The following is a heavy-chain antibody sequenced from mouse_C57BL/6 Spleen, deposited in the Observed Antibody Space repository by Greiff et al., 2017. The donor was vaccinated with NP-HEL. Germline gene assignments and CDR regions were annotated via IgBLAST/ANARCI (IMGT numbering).Heavy chain of an antibody. V-gene: IGHV5-17*01. CDR3: ARKDCYGSSWGYFDV. Sequence: EVKLVESGGGLVKPGGSLKLSCAASGFTFSDYVMHWVRQAPEKGLEWVAYISSGSSTIYYADTVKGRFTISRDNAKNTLFLHMTSLRSEDTAMYDCARKDCYGSSWGYFDVWGTGTTVTVSS. D-gene: IGHD1-1*01. CDR1: GFTFSDYV. CDR2: ISSGSSTI. J-gene: IGHJ1*03.